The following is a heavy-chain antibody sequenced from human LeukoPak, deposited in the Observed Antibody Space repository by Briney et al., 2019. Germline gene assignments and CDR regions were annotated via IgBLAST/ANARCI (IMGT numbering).Heavy chain of an antibody. CDR2: IYPGDSDT. CDR1: GYNFTSYW. V-gene: IGHV5-51*01. Sequence: GESLKISCKGSGYNFTSYWIGWVRQMPGKGLKWMGIIYPGDSDTRYSPSFQGQVSISADKSISTAYLQWSSLKASDTAMYYCARHRTVAAAGLDAYDIWGQGTMVTVSS. J-gene: IGHJ3*02. D-gene: IGHD6-13*01. CDR3: ARHRTVAAAGLDAYDI.